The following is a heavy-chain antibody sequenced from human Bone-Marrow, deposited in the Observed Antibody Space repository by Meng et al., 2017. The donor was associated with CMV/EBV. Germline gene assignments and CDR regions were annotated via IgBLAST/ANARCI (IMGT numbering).Heavy chain of an antibody. CDR3: ARGPIVGTTTDYYYYGMDV. D-gene: IGHD1-26*01. CDR2: ISVYNGET. CDR1: GYTFTGYY. V-gene: IGHV1-18*04. Sequence: ASVKVSCKASGYTFTGYYMHWVRQAPGQGLEWMGWISVYNGETNYAQKFQDRVTMTTDTSTSIAYMELRSLRSDDSAVYYCARGPIVGTTTDYYYYGMDVWGQGTTVTVSS. J-gene: IGHJ6*02.